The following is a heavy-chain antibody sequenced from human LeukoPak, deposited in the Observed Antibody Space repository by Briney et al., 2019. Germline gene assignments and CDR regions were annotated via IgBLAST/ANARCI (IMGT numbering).Heavy chain of an antibody. CDR3: ARGLARQQLVRGYFDY. V-gene: IGHV4-59*12. D-gene: IGHD6-13*01. CDR2: IYYSGST. Sequence: SETLSLTCTGSGGSISSYYWIWLRQPPGKGLEWIGYIYYSGSTNYNPSLKSRVTISVDTSKNQFSLKLSSVTAADTAVYYCARGLARQQLVRGYFDYWGQGTLVTVSS. J-gene: IGHJ4*02. CDR1: GGSISSYY.